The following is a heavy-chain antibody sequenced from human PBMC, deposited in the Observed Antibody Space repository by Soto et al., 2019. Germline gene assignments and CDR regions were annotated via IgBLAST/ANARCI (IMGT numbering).Heavy chain of an antibody. CDR2: ISAYNGNT. CDR1: GYTFTSYG. Sequence: GASVKVSCKASGYTFTSYGIIWVRQAPGQGLEWMGWISAYNGNTNYAQKLQGRVTMTTDTSTSTAYMELRSLRSDDTAVYYCAGDPGPYDFWSGPEVYGMDVWGQGTTVTVSS. V-gene: IGHV1-18*01. CDR3: AGDPGPYDFWSGPEVYGMDV. J-gene: IGHJ6*02. D-gene: IGHD3-3*01.